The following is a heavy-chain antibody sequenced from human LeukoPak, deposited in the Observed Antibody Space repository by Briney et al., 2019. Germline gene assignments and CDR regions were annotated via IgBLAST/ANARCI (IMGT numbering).Heavy chain of an antibody. CDR3: VKVPDYDILTGYLDY. J-gene: IGHJ4*02. Sequence: GGSLRLSCSASGFTFSSYAMHWVRQAPGKGLEYVSAISSNGGSTYYADSVKGGFTISRDNSKNTLYLQMSSLRAEDTAVYYCVKVPDYDILTGYLDYWGQGTLVTVSS. CDR2: ISSNGGST. CDR1: GFTFSSYA. V-gene: IGHV3-64D*06. D-gene: IGHD3-9*01.